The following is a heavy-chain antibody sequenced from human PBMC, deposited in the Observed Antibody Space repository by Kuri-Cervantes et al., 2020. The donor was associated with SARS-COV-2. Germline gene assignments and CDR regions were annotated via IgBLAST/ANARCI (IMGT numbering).Heavy chain of an antibody. CDR1: GYTFTSYG. J-gene: IGHJ4*02. CDR3: ARACFDWLSGVPQCYFDY. Sequence: ASVKVSCKASGYTFTSYGISWVRQAPGQGLEWMGWINPNSGGTNYAQTFQGRATMTRDTSISAAYMELTRLRSDDTAVYYCARACFDWLSGVPQCYFDYWGQGTLVTVSS. CDR2: INPNSGGT. D-gene: IGHD3-9*01. V-gene: IGHV1-2*02.